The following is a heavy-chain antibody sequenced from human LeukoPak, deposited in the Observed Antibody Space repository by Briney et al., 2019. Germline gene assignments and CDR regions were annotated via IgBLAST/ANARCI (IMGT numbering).Heavy chain of an antibody. V-gene: IGHV1-18*01. CDR2: ISAYNGNT. Sequence: GASVKVSCKASGYTLTSYGISWVRQAPGQGLEWMGWISAYNGNTNYAQKLQGRVTMTTDTSTSTAYMELRSLRSDDTAVYYCATSLVVDDAFDIWGQGTMVTVSS. CDR1: GYTLTSYG. J-gene: IGHJ3*02. CDR3: ATSLVVDDAFDI. D-gene: IGHD3-22*01.